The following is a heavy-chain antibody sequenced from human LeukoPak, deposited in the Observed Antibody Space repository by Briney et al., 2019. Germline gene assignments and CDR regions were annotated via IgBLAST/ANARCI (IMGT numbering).Heavy chain of an antibody. D-gene: IGHD1-26*01. J-gene: IGHJ4*02. CDR3: ARLASGSYYESVFDY. CDR2: IYTSGST. Sequence: SETLSLTCTVSGGSISSYYWSWIRQPPGKGLEWIGYIYTSGSTNYNPSLKSRVTISVDTSKNRFSLKLSSVTAADTAVYYCARLASGSYYESVFDYWGQGTLVTVSS. CDR1: GGSISSYY. V-gene: IGHV4-4*09.